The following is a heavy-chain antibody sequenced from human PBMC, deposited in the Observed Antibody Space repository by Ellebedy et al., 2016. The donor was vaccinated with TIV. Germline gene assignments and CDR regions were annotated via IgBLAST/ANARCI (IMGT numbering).Heavy chain of an antibody. J-gene: IGHJ2*01. CDR2: ISGSGTRT. V-gene: IGHV3-23*01. Sequence: GESLKISCAASGFTSSSYAMSWVRQAPVKGLEWVSSISGSGTRTYYADSVRGRFTISRDNSKNTLYLQMNSLRTEDTAVYYCARASFYDVDLSGWYFDLWGRGTLVTVSS. D-gene: IGHD3-10*02. CDR1: GFTSSSYA. CDR3: ARASFYDVDLSGWYFDL.